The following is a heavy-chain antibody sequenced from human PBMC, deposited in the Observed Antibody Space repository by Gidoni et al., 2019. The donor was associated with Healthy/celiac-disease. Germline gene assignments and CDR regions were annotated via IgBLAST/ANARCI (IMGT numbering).Heavy chain of an antibody. CDR1: GFTFSSYA. Sequence: EVQLLESGGGLVQPGESLRLSCAASGFTFSSYAMIWVRQAPGKGLEWVSAISGSGGSTYYADSVKGRFTISRDNSKNTLYLQMNSLRAEETAVYYCAKVLYEEVDWFDPWGQGTLVTVSS. D-gene: IGHD2-2*02. V-gene: IGHV3-23*01. J-gene: IGHJ5*02. CDR2: ISGSGGST. CDR3: AKVLYEEVDWFDP.